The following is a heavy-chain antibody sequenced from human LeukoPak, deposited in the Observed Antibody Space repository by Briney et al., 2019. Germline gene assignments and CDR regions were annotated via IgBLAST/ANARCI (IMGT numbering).Heavy chain of an antibody. D-gene: IGHD2-15*01. CDR2: INTSGGST. CDR1: GYTFTSYY. CDR3: ARAGLGSGAFDY. V-gene: IGHV1-46*01. Sequence: ASVKVSCKASGYTFTSYYMHWVRQAPGQGLEWMGIINTSGGSTSYAQKFQGRVTMTRDMSTSTVYMELSSLRSEDTAVYYCARAGLGSGAFDYWGQGTLVTVSS. J-gene: IGHJ4*02.